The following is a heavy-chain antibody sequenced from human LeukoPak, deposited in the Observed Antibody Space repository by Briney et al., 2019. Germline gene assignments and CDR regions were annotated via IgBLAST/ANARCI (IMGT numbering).Heavy chain of an antibody. D-gene: IGHD4-17*01. V-gene: IGHV3-7*01. CDR2: INHDGSET. J-gene: IGHJ4*02. Sequence: GGSLRLSCAASGFTFSGYWMTWVRQAPGKGLEWVANINHDGSETHYVDSVKGRFTISRDNAKNSLYLQMNSLRAEDTAVYYCAVNGDYVDYWGQGTLVTVSS. CDR3: AVNGDYVDY. CDR1: GFTFSGYW.